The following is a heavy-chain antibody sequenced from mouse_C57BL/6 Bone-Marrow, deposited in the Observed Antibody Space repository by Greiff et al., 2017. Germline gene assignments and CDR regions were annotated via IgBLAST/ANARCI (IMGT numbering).Heavy chain of an antibody. CDR1: GYTFTDYY. J-gene: IGHJ2*01. CDR3: APWDWRGDY. Sequence: VQLQQSGPELVKPGASVKISCKASGYTFTDYYMNWVKQSHGKSLEWIGDINPNNGGTSYNQKFKGKATLTVDKSSSTAYMELRSLTSEDSAVYYCAPWDWRGDYWGQGTTLTVSS. CDR2: INPNNGGT. V-gene: IGHV1-26*01. D-gene: IGHD4-1*01.